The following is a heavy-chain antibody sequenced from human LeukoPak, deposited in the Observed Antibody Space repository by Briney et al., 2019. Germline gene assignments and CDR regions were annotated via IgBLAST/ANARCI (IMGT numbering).Heavy chain of an antibody. CDR1: GVSISSSNSY. D-gene: IGHD1-26*01. V-gene: IGHV4-39*01. Sequence: KSSETLSLTCTVSGVSISSSNSYWGWIRQPPGKGLEWIGSIYYSGNTYYNASLKSQVSISIDTSKNQFSLRLTSVTAADTAVYYCARSDSGSYGLSFDYWGQGTLVTVSS. CDR3: ARSDSGSYGLSFDY. J-gene: IGHJ4*02. CDR2: IYYSGNT.